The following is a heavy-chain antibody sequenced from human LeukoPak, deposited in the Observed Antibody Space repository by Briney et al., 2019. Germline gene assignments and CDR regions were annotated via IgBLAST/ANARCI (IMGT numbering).Heavy chain of an antibody. Sequence: GGSLRLSCAASGFTFSDYYMSWIRQAPGKGLEWVSYISSSGSTVYYADSVKGRFVISRDNAKNSLYLQMNSLRAEDTAVYYCARGAHERYCSSTSCYDFDYWGQGTLVTVSS. CDR3: ARGAHERYCSSTSCYDFDY. J-gene: IGHJ4*02. V-gene: IGHV3-11*01. D-gene: IGHD2-2*01. CDR1: GFTFSDYY. CDR2: ISSSGSTV.